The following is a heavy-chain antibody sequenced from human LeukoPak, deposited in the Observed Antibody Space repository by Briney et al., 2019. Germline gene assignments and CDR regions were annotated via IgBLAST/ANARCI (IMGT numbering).Heavy chain of an antibody. CDR3: AGPYYDFWGGSLDAFDI. CDR2: IYYSGST. J-gene: IGHJ3*02. V-gene: IGHV4-39*01. Sequence: SETLSLTCTVSGGSISSSSYYWGWIRQPPGKGLEWIGSIYYSGSTYYNPSLKSRVTISVDTSKNQFSLKLSSVTAADTAVYYCAGPYYDFWGGSLDAFDIWGQGTMVTVSS. D-gene: IGHD3-3*01. CDR1: GGSISSSSYY.